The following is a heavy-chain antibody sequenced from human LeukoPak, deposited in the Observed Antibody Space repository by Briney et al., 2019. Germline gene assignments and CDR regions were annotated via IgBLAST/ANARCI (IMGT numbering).Heavy chain of an antibody. CDR3: ARGRWAIVVRVGAFDI. J-gene: IGHJ3*02. V-gene: IGHV3-23*01. CDR1: GFTFSNYG. CDR2: ISGSGVTT. Sequence: PGGSLRLSCAASGFTFSNYGMSWVRQAPGKGLEWVSAISGSGVTTYYADSVKGRFTISRDNAKNSLYLQMNSLRAEDTAVYYCARGRWAIVVRVGAFDIWGQGTMVTVSS. D-gene: IGHD3-22*01.